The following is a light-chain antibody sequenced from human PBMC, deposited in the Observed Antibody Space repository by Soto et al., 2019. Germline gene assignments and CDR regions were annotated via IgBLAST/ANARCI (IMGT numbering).Light chain of an antibody. Sequence: DIQMTQSPSSLSASVGDRVTITCRASQGISNYLAWYQQKPGKVPKLLIYAASTLHSGGPSRFSGSGSGTDFTLTISSLQTEDVATYYCQNYFSTPRTFGQGTKVEIK. CDR1: QGISNY. J-gene: IGKJ1*01. V-gene: IGKV1-27*01. CDR2: AAS. CDR3: QNYFSTPRT.